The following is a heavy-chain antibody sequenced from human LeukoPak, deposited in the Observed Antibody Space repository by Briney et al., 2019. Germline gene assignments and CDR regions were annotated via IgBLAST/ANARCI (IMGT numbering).Heavy chain of an antibody. CDR1: GGTFSSYA. CDR3: ARGGEYSYGSGYYYYMDV. Sequence: GASVKVSCKASGGTFSSYAISWVRQAPGQGLEWMGGIIPIFGTANYAQKFQGRVTITADKSTSTAYMELSSLRSEDTAVYYCARGGEYSYGSGYYYYMDVWGKGTTVTVSS. V-gene: IGHV1-69*06. J-gene: IGHJ6*03. D-gene: IGHD5-18*01. CDR2: IIPIFGTA.